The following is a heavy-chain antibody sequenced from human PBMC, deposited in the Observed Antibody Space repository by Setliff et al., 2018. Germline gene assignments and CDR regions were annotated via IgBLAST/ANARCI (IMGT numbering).Heavy chain of an antibody. V-gene: IGHV4-61*09. CDR3: ARGRLLYVGDSHYFDN. CDR2: IYTSGST. D-gene: IGHD4-17*01. CDR1: GGSISSGSDY. J-gene: IGHJ4*02. Sequence: SLTCSVSGGSISSGSDYWTWIRQPAGKGLEYIGHIYTSGSTSYNPSLKSRVTISVDTSKNQFSLKLSSVTAADTAVYYCARGRLLYVGDSHYFDNWGQGTLVTVSS.